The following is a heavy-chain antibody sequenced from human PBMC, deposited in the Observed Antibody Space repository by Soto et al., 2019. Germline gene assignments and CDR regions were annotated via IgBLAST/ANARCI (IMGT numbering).Heavy chain of an antibody. D-gene: IGHD5-18*01. CDR2: INPNSGGT. V-gene: IGHV1-2*02. CDR1: GYTFTGYY. CDR3: ARDEKNGYSYGYIDY. Sequence: QVQLVQSGAEVKKPGASVKVSCKASGYTFTGYYMHWVRQAPGQGLEWMGWINPNSGGTNYAQKFQGTVTMTRDTSISTAYMELSRLRSDVTAVYYCARDEKNGYSYGYIDYWGQGTLVTVSS. J-gene: IGHJ4*02.